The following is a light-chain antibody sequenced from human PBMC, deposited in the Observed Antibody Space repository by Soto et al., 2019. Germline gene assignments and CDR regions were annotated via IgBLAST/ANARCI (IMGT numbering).Light chain of an antibody. CDR3: QQYNDLST. Sequence: DIQMTQSPSTLSASVGDTVTITCRTSQTIFTWLAWYQQKPAKAPKLLIYTASTLESGVPSRFSGSGSGTEFTLTISSLQADDFATYYCQQYNDLSTFGGGTKVDIK. V-gene: IGKV1-5*03. J-gene: IGKJ4*01. CDR2: TAS. CDR1: QTIFTW.